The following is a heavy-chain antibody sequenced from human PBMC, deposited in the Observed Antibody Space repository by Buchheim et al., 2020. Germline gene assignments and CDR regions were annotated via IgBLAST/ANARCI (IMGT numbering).Heavy chain of an antibody. Sequence: QVQLQESGPGLVKPSETLSLTCTVSGGSVSSGSYYWSWIRQPPGKGLEWIGYIYYSGSTNYNPSLKSRVTISVDTSKNQFPLKLSSVTAADPAVYYCARAGVTVTPLSPVFDPWGQGTL. J-gene: IGHJ5*02. D-gene: IGHD4-17*01. CDR3: ARAGVTVTPLSPVFDP. CDR2: IYYSGST. CDR1: GGSVSSGSYY. V-gene: IGHV4-61*01.